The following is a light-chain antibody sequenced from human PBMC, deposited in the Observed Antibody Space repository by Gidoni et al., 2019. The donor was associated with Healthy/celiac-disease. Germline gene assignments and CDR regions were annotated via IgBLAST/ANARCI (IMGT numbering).Light chain of an antibody. J-gene: IGKJ2*04. CDR3: QQSYSTRCS. Sequence: DIQMTQSPSSLSASVGDRVTITCRASQSISSYLNWYQQKPGKAPKLLIYAASSLQSGVPSRFSGSGSWTDFTLTISSLQPEDFATYYCQQSYSTRCSFGQGTKLEIK. CDR2: AAS. V-gene: IGKV1-39*01. CDR1: QSISSY.